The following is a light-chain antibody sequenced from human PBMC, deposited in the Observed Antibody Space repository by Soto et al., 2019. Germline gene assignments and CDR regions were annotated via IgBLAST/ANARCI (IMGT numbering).Light chain of an antibody. Sequence: DIQMTQSPSSLSASVGDRVTISCQASQGISNYLNWYQQKQGKAPKLLIYDASSLETGVPARFNGTGSGTDFTLTISSLQPEDFARYYGQKYDSLPHTFGRGTTVDIK. CDR3: QKYDSLPHT. J-gene: IGKJ3*01. CDR1: QGISNY. V-gene: IGKV1-33*01. CDR2: DAS.